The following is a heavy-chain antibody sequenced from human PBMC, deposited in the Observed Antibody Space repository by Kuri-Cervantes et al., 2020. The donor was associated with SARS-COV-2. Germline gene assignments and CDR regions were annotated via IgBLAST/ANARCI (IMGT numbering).Heavy chain of an antibody. CDR2: INPYSGGT. D-gene: IGHD7-27*01. V-gene: IGHV1-2*02. CDR3: ARITGDKYFDY. J-gene: IGHJ4*02. Sequence: ASVPVSCQASGYTFTGYYMHWVRPATGQGREGMGCINPYSGGTNYVQKFQGGVTMTRDTSIRTAYMETSRLRSDDTDVYYCARITGDKYFDYWGQGTLVTVSS. CDR1: GYTFTGYY.